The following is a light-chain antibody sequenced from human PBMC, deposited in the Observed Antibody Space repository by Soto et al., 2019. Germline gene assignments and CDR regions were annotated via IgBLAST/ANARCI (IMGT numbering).Light chain of an antibody. CDR3: SSYTSNSPYV. CDR1: SSDVGGYNY. CDR2: DVS. J-gene: IGLJ1*01. Sequence: QSALTQPASVSGSPGQSITISCTGTSSDVGGYNYVSWYQQHPGKAPKVMIYDVSNRPSGVSNRFSGSKSGNTASLTISGLQAEDEADYYCSSYTSNSPYVFGTGTKLTVL. V-gene: IGLV2-14*01.